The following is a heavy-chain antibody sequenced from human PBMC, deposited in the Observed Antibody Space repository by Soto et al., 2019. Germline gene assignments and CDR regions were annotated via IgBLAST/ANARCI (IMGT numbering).Heavy chain of an antibody. V-gene: IGHV3-30*18. CDR1: GFTFSSYG. D-gene: IGHD3-10*01. CDR3: AKGRGGFGAFDI. Sequence: QVQLVESGGGVVQPGRSLRLSCAASGFTFSSYGMHWVRQAPGKGLEWVAVISYDGSNKYYADSVKGRFTISRDKSKNQLYLAMNSLRAGDPGVYLRAKGRGGFGAFDIWGQGTMVTVSS. J-gene: IGHJ3*02. CDR2: ISYDGSNK.